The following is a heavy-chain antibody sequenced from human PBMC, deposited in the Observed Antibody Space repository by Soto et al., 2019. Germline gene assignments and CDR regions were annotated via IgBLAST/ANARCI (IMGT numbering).Heavy chain of an antibody. CDR1: GYTFSDYY. D-gene: IGHD3-3*01. CDR3: ASHYDMWSGYLSPVDY. Sequence: QVQLVESGGDLVKPGGSLRLSCAASGYTFSDYYMSWIRQAPGKGLEWISYIDTSGTKIYYADSVKGRFIITRDNAKNSMYLEMNSLRDEDKAVYYCASHYDMWSGYLSPVDYWGQGTLVTVSS. J-gene: IGHJ4*02. CDR2: IDTSGTKI. V-gene: IGHV3-11*01.